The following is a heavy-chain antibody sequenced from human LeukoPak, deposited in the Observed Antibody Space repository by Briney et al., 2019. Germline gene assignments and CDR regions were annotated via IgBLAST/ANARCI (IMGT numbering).Heavy chain of an antibody. D-gene: IGHD1-26*01. Sequence: GESLKISCKVSGYSFTSYCIGWVRQMPGKGLEWMGMIYPGDSGPTYSPSFQGQVTISVDNSINTAYLQWSSLQASDTAMYYCGMSGDRVPLQDDVFDVWGQGTMVTVST. J-gene: IGHJ3*01. V-gene: IGHV5-51*01. CDR1: GYSFTSYC. CDR3: GMSGDRVPLQDDVFDV. CDR2: IYPGDSGP.